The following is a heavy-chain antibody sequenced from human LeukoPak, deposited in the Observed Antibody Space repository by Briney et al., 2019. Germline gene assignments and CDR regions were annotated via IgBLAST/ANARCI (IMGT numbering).Heavy chain of an antibody. CDR3: ARGARYCSSTSCYAFDY. Sequence: SQTLSLTCTVSGGSISSGGYYWSWIRQHPGKGLEWIGYIYYSGSTYYSPSLKSRVTISVDTSKNQFSLKLSSVTAADTAVYYCARGARYCSSTSCYAFDYWGQGTLVTVSS. CDR1: GGSISSGGYY. V-gene: IGHV4-31*03. CDR2: IYYSGST. J-gene: IGHJ4*02. D-gene: IGHD2-2*01.